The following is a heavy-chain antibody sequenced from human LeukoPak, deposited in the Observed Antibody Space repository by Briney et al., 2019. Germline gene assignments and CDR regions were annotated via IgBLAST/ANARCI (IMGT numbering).Heavy chain of an antibody. D-gene: IGHD3-10*01. CDR2: ISGSGGST. J-gene: IGHJ4*02. CDR1: GFTFSSYA. Sequence: GGSLRLSCAASGFTFSSYAMSWVRQAPGKGLEWVSAISGSGGSTYYADSVKGRFTISRDNSKNTLYLQMNSLRAEDTAVYYCARDKDYYGSGSYSVYWGQGTLVTVSS. V-gene: IGHV3-23*01. CDR3: ARDKDYYGSGSYSVY.